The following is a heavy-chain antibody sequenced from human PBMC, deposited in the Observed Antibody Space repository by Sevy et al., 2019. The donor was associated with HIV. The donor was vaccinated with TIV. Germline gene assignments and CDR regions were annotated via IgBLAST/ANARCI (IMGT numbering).Heavy chain of an antibody. J-gene: IGHJ4*02. CDR3: GTRGVAHYFDY. Sequence: SETLSLTCAVYGGSFSGYYWSWIRQPPGKGLEWIGEINHSGSTNYNPSLKSRVTISVDTSKNQFSLKLSSVTAADTAVYYCGTRGVAHYFDYWGQGTLVTVSS. CDR1: GGSFSGYY. D-gene: IGHD3-10*01. CDR2: INHSGST. V-gene: IGHV4-34*01.